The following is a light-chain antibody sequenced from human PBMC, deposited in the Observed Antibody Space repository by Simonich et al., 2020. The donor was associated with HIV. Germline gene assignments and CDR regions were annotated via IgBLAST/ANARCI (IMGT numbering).Light chain of an antibody. CDR1: QSISSY. CDR3: QQYNDLPLLA. V-gene: IGKV1-39*01. Sequence: DIQMTQSPTSLSASIGDRVTITCRASQSISSYLNWYQQKPGKAPKLLIYAASSLQSGVPSRFSGSGSGTEFTLTISSLQSEDFAVYYCQQYNDLPLLAFGGGTKVEIK. CDR2: AAS. J-gene: IGKJ4*01.